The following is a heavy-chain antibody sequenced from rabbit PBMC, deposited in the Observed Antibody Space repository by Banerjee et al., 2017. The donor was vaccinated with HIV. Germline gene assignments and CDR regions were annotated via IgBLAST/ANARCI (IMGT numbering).Heavy chain of an antibody. D-gene: IGHD4-1*01. V-gene: IGHV1S40*01. Sequence: QSLEESGGDLVKPGASLTLTCTASGFSFNTTYYMCWVRQAPGKGLEWIACIVTGGSGTTYYASWAKGRFTISKTSSTTVTLQMTSLTAADTATYFCARDLAGVIGWNFNLWGPGTFVTVS. CDR2: IVTGGSGTT. CDR1: GFSFNTTYY. J-gene: IGHJ4*01. CDR3: ARDLAGVIGWNFNL.